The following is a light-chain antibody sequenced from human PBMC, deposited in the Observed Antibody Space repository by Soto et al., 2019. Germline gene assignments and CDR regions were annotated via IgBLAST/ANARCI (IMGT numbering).Light chain of an antibody. CDR1: TSNFGINL. J-gene: IGLJ3*02. Sequence: QSVLTQPPSAAATPGHGVTISCSGGTSNFGINLFYWYQQRPGTAPEFLIYAIIRRPAGVPDRLSGSKSGTSASMAISGLRSEDEPDYSFAASDDSQRARVFPQGAK. CDR3: AASDDSQRARV. V-gene: IGLV1-47*01. CDR2: AII.